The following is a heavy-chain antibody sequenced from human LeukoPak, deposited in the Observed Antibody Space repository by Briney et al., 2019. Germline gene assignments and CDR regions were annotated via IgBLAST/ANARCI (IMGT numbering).Heavy chain of an antibody. Sequence: GGSLRLSCAASGFTFSSYSMNWVRQAPGKGLEWVSSISSSGSYIYYADSVKGRFTISRDNAKNSLYLQMNSLRAEDTAVYYCARLLPRSGSSWDDYWGQGTLVTVSS. CDR3: ARLLPRSGSSWDDY. V-gene: IGHV3-21*01. CDR2: ISSSGSYI. CDR1: GFTFSSYS. J-gene: IGHJ4*02. D-gene: IGHD6-13*01.